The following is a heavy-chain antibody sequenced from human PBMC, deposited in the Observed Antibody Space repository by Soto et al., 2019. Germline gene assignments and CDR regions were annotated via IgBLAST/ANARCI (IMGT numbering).Heavy chain of an antibody. CDR2: IYWDDDK. CDR3: AHRVLRTVFGLVTTTVIYFDF. D-gene: IGHD3-3*01. J-gene: IGHJ4*02. Sequence: QITLNESGPTVVRPTETLTLTCRFSGFSLTTSGVGVGWIRQSPGKAPEWLALIYWDDDKRYSASLKSRLTITKDTSKMQVVLTVSDLDPTDTATYYCAHRVLRTVFGLVTTTVIYFDFWGQGTPVAVSS. V-gene: IGHV2-5*02. CDR1: GFSLTTSGVG.